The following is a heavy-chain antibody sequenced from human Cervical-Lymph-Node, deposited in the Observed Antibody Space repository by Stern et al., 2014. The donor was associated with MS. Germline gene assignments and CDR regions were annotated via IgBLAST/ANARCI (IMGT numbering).Heavy chain of an antibody. J-gene: IGHJ6*02. CDR3: ARDLLWFGEFDWGAMDV. Sequence: DQLVESGGGVVQPGRSLRLSCAATGFNFSSYAMQWVRQAPGKGLEWVAVISYDGSKAYYADSVKGRFTISRDNSKKTLFLQMNSLRLEDTADYYCARDLLWFGEFDWGAMDVWGHGTTVIVSS. CDR2: ISYDGSKA. V-gene: IGHV3-30-3*01. D-gene: IGHD3-10*01. CDR1: GFNFSSYA.